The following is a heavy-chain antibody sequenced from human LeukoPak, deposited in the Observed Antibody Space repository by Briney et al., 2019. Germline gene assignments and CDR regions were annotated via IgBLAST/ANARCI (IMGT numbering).Heavy chain of an antibody. J-gene: IGHJ6*03. CDR3: ARVEEGYGSGRRENYYYYYMDV. CDR1: GGSISSYY. V-gene: IGHV4-59*01. CDR2: IHYTGST. Sequence: SETLSLTCTVSGGSISSYYWSWIRQPPRKGLEWIGYIHYTGSTNYNPSLKSRVTISVNTSKNQFSLKLSSVTAADTAVYYCARVEEGYGSGRRENYYYYYMDVWGKGTTVTISS. D-gene: IGHD3-10*01.